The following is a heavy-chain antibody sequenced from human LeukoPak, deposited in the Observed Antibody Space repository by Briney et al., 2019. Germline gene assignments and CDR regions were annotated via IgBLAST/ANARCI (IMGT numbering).Heavy chain of an antibody. CDR3: ATDRELIVGATLVY. CDR2: IWYDGGNK. V-gene: IGHV3-33*01. J-gene: IGHJ4*02. CDR1: GFTFTNYG. D-gene: IGHD1-26*01. Sequence: PGRALRLSCAASGFTFTNYGMHWVRQAPGKGLEWVAVIWYDGGNKFYTDSVKGRFTISRDNSKNTLYLQMDSLRAEDTAVYYCATDRELIVGATLVYWGQGTLVTVSS.